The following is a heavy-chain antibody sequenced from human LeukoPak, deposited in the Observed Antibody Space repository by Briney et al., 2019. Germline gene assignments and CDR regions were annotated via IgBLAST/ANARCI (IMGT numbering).Heavy chain of an antibody. CDR1: GFTVSSNY. Sequence: GGSLRLSCAASGFTVSSNYMSWVRQAPGKGLEWVSVIYSGGSTYYADSVKGRFTISRDNSKNTLYLQMNSLRAEDTAVYYCASHVLRFLEWFSLGYWGQGTLVTVSS. V-gene: IGHV3-66*02. D-gene: IGHD3-3*01. CDR3: ASHVLRFLEWFSLGY. J-gene: IGHJ4*02. CDR2: IYSGGST.